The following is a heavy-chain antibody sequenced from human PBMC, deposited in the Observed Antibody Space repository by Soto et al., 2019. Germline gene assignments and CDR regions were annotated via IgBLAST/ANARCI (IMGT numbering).Heavy chain of an antibody. CDR3: ARHSSGTSFDP. D-gene: IGHD3-10*01. Sequence: SETLSLTCTVLGDSISEYYWSWIRQPPGKGLEWIGYIYYSGSTNSNNPSLKSRVAISVDTSKNEFSLKLSSVTAADTAVYYCARHSSGTSFDPWGQGTLVTVSS. V-gene: IGHV4-59*08. J-gene: IGHJ5*02. CDR1: GDSISEYY. CDR2: IYYSGST.